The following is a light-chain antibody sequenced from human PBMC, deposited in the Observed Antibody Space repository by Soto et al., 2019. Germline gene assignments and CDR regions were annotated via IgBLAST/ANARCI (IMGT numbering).Light chain of an antibody. CDR2: DAS. CDR3: QQYNSYSLT. V-gene: IGKV3-11*01. CDR1: ESISKY. J-gene: IGKJ4*01. Sequence: EIVLTQSPATLSLSPGERATLSCRANESISKYLAWYQQKPGQAPRLLIYDASNRATGIPVRFSGTGSGTDFTLTISSLEPEDFATYYCQQYNSYSLTFGGGTKVEIK.